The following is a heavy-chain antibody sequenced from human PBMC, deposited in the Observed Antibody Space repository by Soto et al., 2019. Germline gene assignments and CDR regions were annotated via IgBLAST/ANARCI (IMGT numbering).Heavy chain of an antibody. J-gene: IGHJ4*02. CDR3: ARAGSSIAAAATAYYFDY. D-gene: IGHD6-13*01. V-gene: IGHV3-66*01. Sequence: GGSLRLSCVASGFTVSSNYMSWVRQAPGKGLEWVSVIYSGGSTYYADSVKGRFTISRDNSKNTLYLQMNSLRAEDTAVYYCARAGSSIAAAATAYYFDYWGQGTLVTVSS. CDR1: GFTVSSNY. CDR2: IYSGGST.